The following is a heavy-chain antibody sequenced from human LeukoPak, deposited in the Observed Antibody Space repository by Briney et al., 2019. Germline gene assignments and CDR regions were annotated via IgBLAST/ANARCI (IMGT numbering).Heavy chain of an antibody. Sequence: KPSETLSLTCAVYGGSFSGYYWSWIRQPPGKGLEWIGSIYHSGSTYYNPSLKSRVTISVDTSKNQFSLKLSSVTAADTAVYYCARESSGAFDIWGQGTMVTVSS. J-gene: IGHJ3*02. CDR3: ARESSGAFDI. CDR1: GGSFSGYY. CDR2: IYHSGST. D-gene: IGHD6-6*01. V-gene: IGHV4-34*01.